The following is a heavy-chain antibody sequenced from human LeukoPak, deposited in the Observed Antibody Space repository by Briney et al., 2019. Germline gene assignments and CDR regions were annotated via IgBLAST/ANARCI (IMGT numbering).Heavy chain of an antibody. CDR3: ARDPAWKVRGADDAFDI. Sequence: GGSLRLSCAASGFTVSSNYMSWVRQAPGKGLEWVSVIYSGGSTYYADSVKGRFTISRDNSKNTLYLQMNSLRAEDTAVYYCARDPAWKVRGADDAFDIWGQGTMVTVSS. CDR2: IYSGGST. V-gene: IGHV3-53*01. J-gene: IGHJ3*02. CDR1: GFTVSSNY. D-gene: IGHD3-10*01.